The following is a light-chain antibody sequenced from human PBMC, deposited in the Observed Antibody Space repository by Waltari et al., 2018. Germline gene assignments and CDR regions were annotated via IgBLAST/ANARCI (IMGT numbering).Light chain of an antibody. J-gene: IGKJ4*01. Sequence: DIRRTQSPINLSASAGDRVIISCRASQSISKCLAWYQQKPGKATKLLIYEAANVQSCVPSMFSGTGSVTVFTLTISSLQSDEFATYYCQQYNSYSLLTFGGGTKVEIK. V-gene: IGKV1-5*03. CDR3: QQYNSYSLLT. CDR1: QSISKC. CDR2: EAA.